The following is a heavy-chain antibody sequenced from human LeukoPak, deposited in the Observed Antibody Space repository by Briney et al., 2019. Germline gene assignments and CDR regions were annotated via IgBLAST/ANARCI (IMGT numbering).Heavy chain of an antibody. J-gene: IGHJ6*02. CDR1: RYTFTVYY. V-gene: IGHV1-2*02. CDR2: INHNSGDT. CDR3: ARGGDWAPYGMDV. Sequence: ASVKLSCESFRYTFTVYYMHWVRQPPGQGLEWMGWINHNSGDTNYVQKIQGRVTMTRDTSISTAYMELGGLRSDDTAVYYCARGGDWAPYGMDVWGQGTTVTVSS. D-gene: IGHD3/OR15-3a*01.